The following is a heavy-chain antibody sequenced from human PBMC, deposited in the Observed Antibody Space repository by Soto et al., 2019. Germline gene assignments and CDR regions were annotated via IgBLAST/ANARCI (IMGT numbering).Heavy chain of an antibody. CDR2: INHSGST. V-gene: IGHV4-34*01. D-gene: IGHD3-3*01. J-gene: IGHJ4*02. Sequence: QVQLQQWGAGLLKPSETLSLTCAVYGGSFSGYYWSWIRQPPGKGLEWIGEINHSGSTNYNPSLKSRVTISVDASKNQFSLKLSSVTAADTAVYYCARRWGRTNYDFWSGYLYYFDYWGQGTLVTVSS. CDR1: GGSFSGYY. CDR3: ARRWGRTNYDFWSGYLYYFDY.